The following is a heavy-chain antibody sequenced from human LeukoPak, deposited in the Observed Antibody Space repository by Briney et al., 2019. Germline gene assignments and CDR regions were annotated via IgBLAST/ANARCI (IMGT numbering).Heavy chain of an antibody. D-gene: IGHD3/OR15-3a*01. Sequence: GGSLRPSCAASGFPFNTYTMNWVRQAPGKGLEWVSGISGSGGSTYYADSVKGRFTISRDNSKNTLYLQMNSLRAEDTAVYYCAKVVGPYYFDWWGQGTLVTVSS. CDR1: GFPFNTYT. J-gene: IGHJ4*02. V-gene: IGHV3-23*01. CDR2: ISGSGGST. CDR3: AKVVGPYYFDW.